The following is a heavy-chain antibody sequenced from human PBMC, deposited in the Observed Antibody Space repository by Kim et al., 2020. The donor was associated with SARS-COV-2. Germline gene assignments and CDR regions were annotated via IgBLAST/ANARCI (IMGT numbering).Heavy chain of an antibody. CDR3: ARAFGVEMATKYYYYYGMDV. V-gene: IGHV1-69*13. CDR1: GGTFSSYA. D-gene: IGHD3-10*01. J-gene: IGHJ6*02. CDR2: IIPIFGTA. Sequence: SVKVSCKASGGTFSSYAISWVRQAPGQGLEWMGGIIPIFGTANYAQKFQGRVTITADESTSTAYMELSSLRSEDTAVYYCARAFGVEMATKYYYYYGMDVWGQGTTVTVSS.